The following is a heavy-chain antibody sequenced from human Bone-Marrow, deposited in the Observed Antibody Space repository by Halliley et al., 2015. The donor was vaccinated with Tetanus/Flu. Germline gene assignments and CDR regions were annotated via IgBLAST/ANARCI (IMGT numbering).Heavy chain of an antibody. D-gene: IGHD2-15*01. J-gene: IGHJ5*02. Sequence: YFSGGTYYNPSLKSRFTISVDTAKNQFSLKLSSVAAADTAVYYCARELVVVAATPDRGWFDPWGQGTLVPVSS. V-gene: IGHV4-31*02. CDR2: YFSGGT. CDR3: ARELVVVAATPDRGWFDP.